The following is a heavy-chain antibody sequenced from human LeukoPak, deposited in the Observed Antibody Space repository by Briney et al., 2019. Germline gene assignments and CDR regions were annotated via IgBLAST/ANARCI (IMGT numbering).Heavy chain of an antibody. CDR2: INPNSGGT. CDR3: AREYYDFWSGYLS. V-gene: IGHV1-2*02. Sequence: ASVKVSCKASGYTFTGYYMHWVRQAPGQGLEWMGWINPNSGGTNYAQKFQARVTMTRDTSISTAYMELSRLRSDDTAVYYCAREYYDFWSGYLSWGQGTLVTVSS. J-gene: IGHJ4*02. D-gene: IGHD3-3*01. CDR1: GYTFTGYY.